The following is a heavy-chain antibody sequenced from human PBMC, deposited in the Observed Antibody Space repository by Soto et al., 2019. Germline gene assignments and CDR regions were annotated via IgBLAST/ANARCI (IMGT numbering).Heavy chain of an antibody. D-gene: IGHD3-22*01. CDR2: IIPIFGTA. J-gene: IGHJ4*02. Sequence: QVQLVQSGAEVKKPGSSVKVSCKASGGTFSSYAISWVRQAPGQGLEWMGGIIPIFGTANYAQKFQGRVTITADESTSTAYMELSSLRSEDTAVYYCARRQASYYYESSGKLDYWGQGTLVTVSS. CDR1: GGTFSSYA. V-gene: IGHV1-69*12. CDR3: ARRQASYYYESSGKLDY.